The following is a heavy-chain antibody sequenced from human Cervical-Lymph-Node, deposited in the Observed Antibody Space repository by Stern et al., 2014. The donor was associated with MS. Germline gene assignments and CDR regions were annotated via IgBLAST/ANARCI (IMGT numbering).Heavy chain of an antibody. V-gene: IGHV3-74*01. CDR1: GFTFSRYW. Sequence: EVQLVESGGGIVQPGGSLRLSCVASGFTFSRYWMHWVRQVPGQGLAWVSRIDVDGSGIRYAGSVTGRFSISRDNAKNTLYLQMNSLRAEDTAVYYCARDFSGCSSSTCYRPYGMDVWGQGTTVIVSS. J-gene: IGHJ6*02. CDR3: ARDFSGCSSSTCYRPYGMDV. CDR2: IDVDGSGI. D-gene: IGHD2-2*01.